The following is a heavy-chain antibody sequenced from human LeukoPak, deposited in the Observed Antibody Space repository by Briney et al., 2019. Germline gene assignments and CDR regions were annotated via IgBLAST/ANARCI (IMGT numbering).Heavy chain of an antibody. CDR1: GGSISSSSYY. CDR2: IYYSGST. Sequence: SETLSLTCTVSGGSISSSSYYWGWIRQPPGKGLEWIGSIYYSGSTYYNPSLKSRVTISVDTSKNQFSLKLSSVTAADTAVYYCARRGYAVADSDYWGQGTLVTVSS. D-gene: IGHD6-19*01. CDR3: ARRGYAVADSDY. J-gene: IGHJ4*02. V-gene: IGHV4-39*01.